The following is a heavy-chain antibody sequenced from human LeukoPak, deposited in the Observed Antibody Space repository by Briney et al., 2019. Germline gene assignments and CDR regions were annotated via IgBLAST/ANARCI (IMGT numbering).Heavy chain of an antibody. V-gene: IGHV3-30-3*01. CDR1: GFSFHYYA. Sequence: GGSLRLSCAASGFSFHYYAMHWVRQAPGKGLEWVAVISYDGANEYYADSVEGRLTISRDNSKNTLYMEMSSLRPAATAVYYCARPIDNSSGTYYFPSWGHGTLVTVSP. D-gene: IGHD3-10*01. CDR2: ISYDGANE. CDR3: ARPIDNSSGTYYFPS. J-gene: IGHJ5*01.